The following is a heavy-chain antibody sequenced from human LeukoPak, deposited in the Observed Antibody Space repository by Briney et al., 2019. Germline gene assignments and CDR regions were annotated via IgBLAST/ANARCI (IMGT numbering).Heavy chain of an antibody. CDR2: ISYDGSNK. CDR1: GFTFSSYG. D-gene: IGHD3-10*01. V-gene: IGHV3-30*03. Sequence: PGRSLRLSCAASGFTFSSYGMHWVRQAPGKGLEWVAVISYDGSNKYYADSVKGRFTISRDNSKNTLYLQMNSLRAEDTAVYYCARNVLHYYGSGSYYSYWGQGTLVTVSS. J-gene: IGHJ4*02. CDR3: ARNVLHYYGSGSYYSY.